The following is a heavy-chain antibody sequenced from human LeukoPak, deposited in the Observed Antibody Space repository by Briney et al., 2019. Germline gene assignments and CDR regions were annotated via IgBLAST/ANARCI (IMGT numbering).Heavy chain of an antibody. J-gene: IGHJ4*02. D-gene: IGHD5-18*01. CDR1: GGSISSSRYH. CDR3: ATTYSYTSGGYDY. CDR2: IYYSGTT. Sequence: SETLSLTCTVSGGSISSSRYHWGWIRQPPGKGLEWIGSIYYSGTTFYSPSLKSRVTISVDTSKNQFSLKVSPVTAADTAVYYCATTYSYTSGGYDYWGQGTLVTVSS. V-gene: IGHV4-39*01.